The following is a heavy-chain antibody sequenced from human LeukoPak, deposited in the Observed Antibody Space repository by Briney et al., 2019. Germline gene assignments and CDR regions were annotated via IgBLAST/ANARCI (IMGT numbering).Heavy chain of an antibody. J-gene: IGHJ6*02. CDR1: GYTFTSYA. Sequence: ASVKVSCKASGYTFTSYAMHWVRQAPGQGLEWMGWINPNSGGTNYAQKFQGWVTMTRDTSISTAYMELSRLRSDDTAVYYCARLKATVSYGGDYGMDVWGQGTTVTVSS. CDR2: INPNSGGT. CDR3: ARLKATVSYGGDYGMDV. D-gene: IGHD4-23*01. V-gene: IGHV1-2*04.